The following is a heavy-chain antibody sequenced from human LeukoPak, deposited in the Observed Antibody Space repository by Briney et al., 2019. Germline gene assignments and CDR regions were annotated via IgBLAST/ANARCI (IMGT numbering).Heavy chain of an antibody. CDR2: ISSSSGYI. CDR1: GFTFTTYS. CDR3: ARGAAADAFDI. D-gene: IGHD6-13*01. J-gene: IGHJ3*02. Sequence: PGGSLRLSCAASGFTFTTYSINWVRQAPGKGLEWVSSISSSSGYIYYADSVKGRFTIPRDNAKNSLYLQMNSLRAEDTAVYYCARGAAADAFDIWGQGTMVTVSS. V-gene: IGHV3-21*01.